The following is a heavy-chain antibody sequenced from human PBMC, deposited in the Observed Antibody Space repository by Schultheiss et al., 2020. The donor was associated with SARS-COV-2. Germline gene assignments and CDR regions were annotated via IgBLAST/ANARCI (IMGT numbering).Heavy chain of an antibody. D-gene: IGHD4-17*01. CDR2: INNSGST. Sequence: SQTLSLTCAVYGGSFSGFYWNWIRQPPGKGLEWIGEINNSGSTNYNPSLKSRVTISVDTSKNQFSLKLSSVTAADTAVYYCARAPYGDYVDYWGQGTLVTVSS. CDR3: ARAPYGDYVDY. CDR1: GGSFSGFY. V-gene: IGHV4-34*01. J-gene: IGHJ4*02.